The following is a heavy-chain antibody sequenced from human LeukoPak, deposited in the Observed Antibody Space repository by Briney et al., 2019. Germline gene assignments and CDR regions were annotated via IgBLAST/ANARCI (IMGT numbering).Heavy chain of an antibody. CDR3: ARGKEGNAVFDY. J-gene: IGHJ4*02. D-gene: IGHD2-8*01. CDR2: MSTSGST. Sequence: SETLSLTCTVSGGSISGYYWSWIRQPAGKGLEWIGRMSTSGSTNYNPSLKSRVTMSQDTSKKQFSLNLSSATAADTAVCYCARGKEGNAVFDYWGQGILVTVSS. V-gene: IGHV4-4*07. CDR1: GGSISGYY.